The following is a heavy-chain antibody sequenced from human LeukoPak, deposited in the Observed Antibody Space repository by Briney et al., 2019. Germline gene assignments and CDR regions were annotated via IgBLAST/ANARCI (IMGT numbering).Heavy chain of an antibody. J-gene: IGHJ4*02. D-gene: IGHD1-14*01. V-gene: IGHV4-34*01. CDR2: INHSGST. CDR1: GGSFSGYY. Sequence: SETLSLTCAVYGGSFSGYYWSWIRQPPGKGLEWIGEINHSGSTNYNPSLKSRVTISVDTSKNQFSLKLSSVTAADTAVYYCARGHEITRGFDYWGQGILVTVSS. CDR3: ARGHEITRGFDY.